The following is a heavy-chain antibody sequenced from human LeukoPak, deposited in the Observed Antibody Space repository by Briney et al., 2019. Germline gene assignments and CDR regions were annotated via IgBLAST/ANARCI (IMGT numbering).Heavy chain of an antibody. CDR2: IKQDGSEK. CDR3: ARAGTKYTSSWLNYYYMDV. Sequence: GGSLRLSCAASGFTFSSYWMSWVRQAPGKGLEWVANIKQDGSEKYYVDSVKGRFTISRDNAKNSLYLQMNSLRAEDTAVYYCARAGTKYTSSWLNYYYMDVWGKGTTVTVSS. D-gene: IGHD6-13*01. CDR1: GFTFSSYW. V-gene: IGHV3-7*01. J-gene: IGHJ6*03.